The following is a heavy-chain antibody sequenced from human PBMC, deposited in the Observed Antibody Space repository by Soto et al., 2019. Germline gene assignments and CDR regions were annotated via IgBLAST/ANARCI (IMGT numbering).Heavy chain of an antibody. CDR1: GYTFTSYG. J-gene: IGHJ6*02. Sequence: QVQLVQSGAVVMKPGASVKVSCKASGYTFTSYGISWLRQAPGQGLEWMGWISAYNGNTEYAQKVQGRITMTTDTSTSTVYMELRSLRSDDTALYYCARVRAELGYCSGPSCLPYYYGMDVWGQGTTVTVSS. CDR2: ISAYNGNT. V-gene: IGHV1-18*01. CDR3: ARVRAELGYCSGPSCLPYYYGMDV. D-gene: IGHD2-15*01.